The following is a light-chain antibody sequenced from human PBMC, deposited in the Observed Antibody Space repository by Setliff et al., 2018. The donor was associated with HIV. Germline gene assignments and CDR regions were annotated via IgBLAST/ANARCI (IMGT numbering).Light chain of an antibody. CDR1: SSDVGGYNY. CDR3: CSYAGSNTYLL. CDR2: DVS. J-gene: IGLJ2*01. Sequence: QSVLTQPASVSGSPGQSITISCTGTSSDVGGYNYVSWYQQHPGKAPKLMIYDVSERPSGVSNRFSGSESGNTASLTISGLQAEDEADYYCCSYAGSNTYLLFGGGTKVTVL. V-gene: IGLV2-14*01.